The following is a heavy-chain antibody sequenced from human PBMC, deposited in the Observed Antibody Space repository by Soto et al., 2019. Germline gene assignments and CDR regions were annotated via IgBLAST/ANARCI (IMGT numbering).Heavy chain of an antibody. CDR3: ARSRAAAPPRVGMDV. J-gene: IGHJ6*02. V-gene: IGHV1-69*01. D-gene: IGHD6-13*01. CDR2: FIPFFQTP. CDR1: GGTFSKYA. Sequence: QVQLVQSGAEVKKPGSSVKVSCKASGGTFSKYAISWVRQAPGQGLEWMGGFIPFFQTPNYAQKYQGRVTITADESTTTAYMEMRSLRSEDTAVYYCARSRAAAPPRVGMDVWGQGTTVTVSS.